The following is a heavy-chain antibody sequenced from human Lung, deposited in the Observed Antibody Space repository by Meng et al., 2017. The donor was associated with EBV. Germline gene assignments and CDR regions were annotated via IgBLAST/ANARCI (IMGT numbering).Heavy chain of an antibody. J-gene: IGHJ4*02. Sequence: QVQLVQSGAEVKQPGXSGKVSCTASGYTFMKNGITWVRQAPGQGLEWMGWISPKNGNRNYAQKFQDRVTMTTDTSTSTAYLDLRSLRSDDTAVYFCARGSGANELDFWGQGTLVTVSS. CDR3: ARGSGANELDF. CDR2: ISPKNGNR. CDR1: GYTFMKNG. V-gene: IGHV1-18*04. D-gene: IGHD4/OR15-4a*01.